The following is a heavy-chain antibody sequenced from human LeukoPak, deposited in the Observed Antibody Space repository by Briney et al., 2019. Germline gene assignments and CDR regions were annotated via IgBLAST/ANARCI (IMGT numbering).Heavy chain of an antibody. Sequence: GGSVRLSCAASGFTFSSYAMNWVRQAPGKGLEWVSTISNSGDRTYYADSVKGRFTISRDNSKNTLYLQMNSLRTEDTAVYYCAKDFVPRGGSYFPGFDYWGQGTLGIVSS. D-gene: IGHD1-26*01. CDR1: GFTFSSYA. J-gene: IGHJ4*02. CDR3: AKDFVPRGGSYFPGFDY. CDR2: ISNSGDRT. V-gene: IGHV3-23*01.